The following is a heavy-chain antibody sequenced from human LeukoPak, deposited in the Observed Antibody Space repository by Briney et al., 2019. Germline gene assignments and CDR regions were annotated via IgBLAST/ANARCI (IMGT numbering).Heavy chain of an antibody. CDR1: GGSVSSGTYH. J-gene: IGHJ4*02. V-gene: IGHV4-61*01. Sequence: SETLSLTCTVSGGSVSSGTYHWSWIRQPPGKGLEWIGYIYYSGTTNYNPSLKSRVTISVDTSKNQFSLKLSSVTAADTAVYYCARDRVRGNSNPFFDYWGQGTLVTVSS. CDR2: IYYSGTT. D-gene: IGHD4-11*01. CDR3: ARDRVRGNSNPFFDY.